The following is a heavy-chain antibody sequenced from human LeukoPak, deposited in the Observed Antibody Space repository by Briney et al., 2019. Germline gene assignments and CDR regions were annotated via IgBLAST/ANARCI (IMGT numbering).Heavy chain of an antibody. V-gene: IGHV3-30*04. Sequence: GGSLRLSCAASGFTFSSYAMHWVRQAPGKGLEWVAVISYDGSNKYYADSVKGRFTISRDNSKNTLYLQMNSLRAEDTAVYYCAREKMTTVEYFQHWGQGTLVTVSS. D-gene: IGHD4-17*01. CDR2: ISYDGSNK. J-gene: IGHJ1*01. CDR1: GFTFSSYA. CDR3: AREKMTTVEYFQH.